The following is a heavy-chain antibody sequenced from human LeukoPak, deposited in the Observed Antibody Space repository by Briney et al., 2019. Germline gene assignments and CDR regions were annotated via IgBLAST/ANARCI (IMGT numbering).Heavy chain of an antibody. CDR3: ARVESYCSGGSCSSEGYAFDI. CDR1: GFTFSSYS. D-gene: IGHD2-15*01. Sequence: GGSLRLSCAASGFTFSSYSMNWVRQAPGKGLEWVSYISSSSSTIYYADSVKGRFTISRDNAKNSLYLQMNSLRAEDTAVYYCARVESYCSGGSCSSEGYAFDIWGQGTMVTVSS. V-gene: IGHV3-48*01. CDR2: ISSSSSTI. J-gene: IGHJ3*02.